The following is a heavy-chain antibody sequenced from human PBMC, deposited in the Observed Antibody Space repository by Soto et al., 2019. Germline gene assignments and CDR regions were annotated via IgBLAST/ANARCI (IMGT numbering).Heavy chain of an antibody. CDR1: GYTFTSYG. V-gene: IGHV1-18*01. CDR3: ARLITMVRGVIGAPNWFDP. D-gene: IGHD3-10*01. Sequence: ASVKVSCKASGYTFTSYGISWVRQAPGQGLEWMGWISAYNGNTNYAQKLQGRVTMTTDTSTSTAYMELRSLRSDDTAVYYCARLITMVRGVIGAPNWFDPWGQGTLVTVSS. CDR2: ISAYNGNT. J-gene: IGHJ5*02.